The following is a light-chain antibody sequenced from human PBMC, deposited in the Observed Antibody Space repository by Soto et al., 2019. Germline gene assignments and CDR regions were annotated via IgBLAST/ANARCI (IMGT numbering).Light chain of an antibody. V-gene: IGKV2D-29*01. J-gene: IGKJ4*01. CDR1: QSLLHTDGKPY. Sequence: DLVMTQTPLSLSVTPGQPASISCKSSQSLLHTDGKPYLFWYLQKPGQAPQLLIYEASNRFAGVPDRFSGSGSGTEFTLRISRVEAEDIGFYFCMQSIQVPLTFGGGTKVEIK. CDR2: EAS. CDR3: MQSIQVPLT.